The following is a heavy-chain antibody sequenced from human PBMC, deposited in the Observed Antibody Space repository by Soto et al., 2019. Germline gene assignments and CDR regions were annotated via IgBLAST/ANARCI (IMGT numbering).Heavy chain of an antibody. V-gene: IGHV1-69*02. CDR2: IIPILDIA. J-gene: IGHJ1*01. D-gene: IGHD2-2*01. Sequence: QVQLVQSGAEVKKPGSSVKVSCKASGGIFNNYIIAWVRQAPGQGLEWMGRIIPILDIANYAQKFQGRITITADKSTSTAYMEVNSLRSEDTAVYYCAIGFLGYCSRTTCYGEYFQHWGQGTLVTVSS. CDR3: AIGFLGYCSRTTCYGEYFQH. CDR1: GGIFNNYI.